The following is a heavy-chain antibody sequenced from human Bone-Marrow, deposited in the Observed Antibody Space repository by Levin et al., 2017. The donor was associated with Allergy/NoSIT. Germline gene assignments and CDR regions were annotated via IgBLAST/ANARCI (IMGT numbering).Heavy chain of an antibody. V-gene: IGHV3-48*02. Sequence: GGSLRLSCAASGFTFSIHSMNWVRQAPGKGLEWVSYIGHSGTTIFYADSVKGRFTTSRDNAKNSLYLQMNSLRDEDTAVYYCARDQRKSNSGYDLDFWGQGTLVIVSS. CDR1: GFTFSIHS. CDR3: ARDQRKSNSGYDLDF. D-gene: IGHD5-12*01. J-gene: IGHJ4*02. CDR2: IGHSGTTI.